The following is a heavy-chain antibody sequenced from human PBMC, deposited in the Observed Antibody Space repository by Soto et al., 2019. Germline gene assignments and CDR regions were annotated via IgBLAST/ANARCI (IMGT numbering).Heavy chain of an antibody. D-gene: IGHD6-25*01. Sequence: PSQTLSLTCAISGDSVSSNIPAWNLVRQSTSRGLEWLGRTKYRSKWYTDYATSVKSRISINPDTSKNQVSLQLNSVTPEDTAVYYCAREGSGTWTHYFDFWGQGILVTVSS. CDR2: TKYRSKWYT. CDR1: GDSVSSNIPA. J-gene: IGHJ4*02. V-gene: IGHV6-1*01. CDR3: AREGSGTWTHYFDF.